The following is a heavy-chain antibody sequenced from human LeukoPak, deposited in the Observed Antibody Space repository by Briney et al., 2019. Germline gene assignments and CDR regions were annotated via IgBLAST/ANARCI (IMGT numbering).Heavy chain of an antibody. CDR3: AKDPGIAARPGYFQH. V-gene: IGHV3-30*02. CDR2: IRYDGSNK. J-gene: IGHJ1*01. Sequence: GRSLRLSCAASGFTFSSYGMHWVRQAPGKGLEWVAFIRYDGSNKYYADSVKGRFTISRDNSKNTLYLQMNSLRAEDTAVYYCAKDPGIAARPGYFQHWGQGTLVTVSS. D-gene: IGHD6-6*01. CDR1: GFTFSSYG.